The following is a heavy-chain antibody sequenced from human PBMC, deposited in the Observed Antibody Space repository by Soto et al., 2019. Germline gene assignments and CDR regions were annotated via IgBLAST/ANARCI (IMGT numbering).Heavy chain of an antibody. V-gene: IGHV3-23*01. CDR3: AKAYFVWSSEQPYYFDY. J-gene: IGHJ4*02. D-gene: IGHD3-16*01. Sequence: GGSLRLSCAASGFTFSNYAMTWIRQGPGKGLEWVSGISGSGGRSYYADSVKGRFTISRDNSKSTLYLQMNSLRAEDTAVYYCAKAYFVWSSEQPYYFDYWGQGTLVTVSS. CDR1: GFTFSNYA. CDR2: ISGSGGRS.